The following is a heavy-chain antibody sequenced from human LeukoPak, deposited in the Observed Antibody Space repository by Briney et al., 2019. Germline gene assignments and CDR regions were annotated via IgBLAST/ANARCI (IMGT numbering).Heavy chain of an antibody. V-gene: IGHV3-11*01. CDR3: AKFSSIAARGDAFDI. CDR1: GFTFSDYY. D-gene: IGHD6-6*01. J-gene: IGHJ3*02. CDR2: ISSSGSTI. Sequence: PGGSLRLSCAASGFTFSDYYMSWIRQAPGKGLEWVSYISSSGSTIYYADSVKGRFTISRDNAKNSLYLQMNSLRAEDTAVYYCAKFSSIAARGDAFDIWGQGTMVTVSS.